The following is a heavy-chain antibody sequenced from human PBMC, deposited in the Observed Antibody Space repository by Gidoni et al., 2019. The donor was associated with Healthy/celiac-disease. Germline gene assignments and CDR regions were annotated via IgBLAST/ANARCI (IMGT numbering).Heavy chain of an antibody. CDR2: ISYDGSNK. Sequence: QVQLVESGGGGVQPGRSLRLSCAASGFTFSSDSMHWVRQAPGKGLEWVAVISYDGSNKYYADSVKGRFTISRDNSKNTLYLQMNSLRAEDTAVYYCASGLELRNYYYYGMDVWGQGTTVTVSS. J-gene: IGHJ6*02. V-gene: IGHV3-30*16. D-gene: IGHD1-7*01. CDR3: ASGLELRNYYYYGMDV. CDR1: GFTFSSDS.